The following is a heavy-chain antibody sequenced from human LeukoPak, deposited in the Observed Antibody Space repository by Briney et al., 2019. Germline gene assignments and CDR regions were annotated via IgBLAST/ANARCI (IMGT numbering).Heavy chain of an antibody. CDR2: ISWNSGYI. CDR1: GFSFDDYA. D-gene: IGHD6-19*01. J-gene: IGHJ4*02. Sequence: PGRSLRLSCEASGFSFDDYAIHWVRQAPGKGLEWLSIISWNSGYIGYADSVKGRFTISRDNAKNSLYLQMNSLRAEDTAFYYCAKVRGTYSSGYFFDYWGQGALVTVSS. V-gene: IGHV3-9*01. CDR3: AKVRGTYSSGYFFDY.